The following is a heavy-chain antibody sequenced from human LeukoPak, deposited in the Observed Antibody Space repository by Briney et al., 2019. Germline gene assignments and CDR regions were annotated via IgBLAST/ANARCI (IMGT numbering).Heavy chain of an antibody. D-gene: IGHD3-22*01. J-gene: IGHJ3*02. CDR2: ISGSGGST. CDR1: GFTFSSYA. Sequence: GGSLRLSCAASGFTFSSYAMSWVRQAPGKGLEWVSAISGSGGSTYYADSVKGRFTISRDNSKNTPYLQMNSLRAEDTAVYYCAKDQLPYYYDSSGYLAFDIWGQGTMVTVSS. CDR3: AKDQLPYYYDSSGYLAFDI. V-gene: IGHV3-23*01.